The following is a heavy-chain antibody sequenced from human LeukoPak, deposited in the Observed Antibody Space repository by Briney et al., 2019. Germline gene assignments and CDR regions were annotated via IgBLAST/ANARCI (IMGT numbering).Heavy chain of an antibody. CDR2: ISSSSSYI. Sequence: PGGSLRLSCAASGFXFSSYSMNWVRQAPGKGLEWVSSISSSSSYIYYADSVKGRFTISRDNAKNSLYLQMNSLRAEDTAVYYCASRGRNVVVPAAMSAMDVWGQGTTVTVSS. D-gene: IGHD2-2*01. CDR1: GFXFSSYS. V-gene: IGHV3-21*01. CDR3: ASRGRNVVVPAAMSAMDV. J-gene: IGHJ6*02.